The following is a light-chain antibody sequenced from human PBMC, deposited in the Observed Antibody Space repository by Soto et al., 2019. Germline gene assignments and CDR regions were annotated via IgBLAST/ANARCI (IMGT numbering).Light chain of an antibody. CDR2: EDN. CDR3: QSYDSNTVV. V-gene: IGLV6-57*04. CDR1: SGAIASNS. Sequence: LTQPHSVSESPGKTVIISCTRSSGAIASNSVQWYQQRPGSAPSTVIYEDNQRPSGVPDRFSGSTDGSSNSASLTISGLQTEDEADYYCQSYDSNTVVFGGGTKVTVL. J-gene: IGLJ2*01.